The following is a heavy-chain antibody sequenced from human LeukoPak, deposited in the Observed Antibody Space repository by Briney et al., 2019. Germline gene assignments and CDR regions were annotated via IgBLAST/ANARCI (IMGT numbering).Heavy chain of an antibody. D-gene: IGHD6-19*01. Sequence: SETLSLTCTVSGGSISSSSYYWGWIRQPPGKGLEWIGCIYYSGSTYYNPSLKSRVTISVDTSKNQFSLKLSSVTAADTAVYYCARSSSGWFVHPWGQGTLVTVSS. J-gene: IGHJ5*02. CDR1: GGSISSSSYY. V-gene: IGHV4-39*01. CDR3: ARSSSGWFVHP. CDR2: IYYSGST.